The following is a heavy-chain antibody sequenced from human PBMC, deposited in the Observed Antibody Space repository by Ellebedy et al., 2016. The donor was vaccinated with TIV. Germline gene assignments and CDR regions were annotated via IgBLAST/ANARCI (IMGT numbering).Heavy chain of an antibody. V-gene: IGHV3-66*01. CDR2: IYSGGDT. CDR3: ASRPNGDYHFLDY. Sequence: GESLKISCAASGFIVSRNYMSWVRQAPWKGLEWVSSIYSGGDTYYADSVKGRFTISRDNSKNTLYLQMNSLIVEDTAVYYCASRPNGDYHFLDYWGQGTLVTVSS. D-gene: IGHD4-17*01. CDR1: GFIVSRNY. J-gene: IGHJ4*02.